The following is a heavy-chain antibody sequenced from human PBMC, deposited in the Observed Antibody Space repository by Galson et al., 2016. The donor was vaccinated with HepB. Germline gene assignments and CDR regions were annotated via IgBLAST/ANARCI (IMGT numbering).Heavy chain of an antibody. D-gene: IGHD1-14*01. Sequence: SLRLSCAASGFTFSSYALHWVRQAPGKGLEYVSGISKSGDSTHYADSMQGRVTITRDTSASTAYMELSSLRSEDTAVYYCAGQPPVMRGAFDMWGQGTVVTVSS. J-gene: IGHJ3*02. V-gene: IGHV3-64*04. CDR2: ISKSGDST. CDR1: GFTFSSYA. CDR3: AGQPPVMRGAFDM.